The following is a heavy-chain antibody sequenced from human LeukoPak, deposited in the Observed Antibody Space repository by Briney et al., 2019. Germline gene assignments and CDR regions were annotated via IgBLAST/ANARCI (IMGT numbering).Heavy chain of an antibody. CDR1: GFSFSDAR. CDR3: KTDFLSGTYQDWYFDL. J-gene: IGHJ2*01. D-gene: IGHD1-26*01. V-gene: IGHV3-15*01. CDR2: IKSKSDPGTT. Sequence: GGSLRLSCAASGFSFSDARMTWVRQAPGKGLEWVGRIKSKSDPGTTDYAAPLKGRFTISRDDSKNTLYLQMNSLQTEDTAVYYCKTDFLSGTYQDWYFDLWGRGTLVTVSS.